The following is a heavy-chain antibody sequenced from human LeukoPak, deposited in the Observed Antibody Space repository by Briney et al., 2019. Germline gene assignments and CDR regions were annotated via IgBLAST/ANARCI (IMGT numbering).Heavy chain of an antibody. CDR3: AKVLYSSGRPVLKAAAFDY. CDR2: ISGSGGST. V-gene: IGHV3-23*01. Sequence: GGSLRLSCAASGFTFSSYAMSWVRQAPGKGLAWVSAISGSGGSTYYADSVKGRFTISRDNSKNTLYLQMNSLRAEDTAVYYCAKVLYSSGRPVLKAAAFDYWGQGTLVTVSS. CDR1: GFTFSSYA. D-gene: IGHD6-19*01. J-gene: IGHJ4*02.